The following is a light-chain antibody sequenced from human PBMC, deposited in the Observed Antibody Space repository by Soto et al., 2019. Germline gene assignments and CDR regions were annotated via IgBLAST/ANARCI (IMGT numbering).Light chain of an antibody. CDR2: GAS. CDR3: QQYGSNPKT. CDR1: QSIRSSY. Sequence: EIVLTQSPGTLSLSPGERVTLSCRASQSIRSSYLAWYQQKPGQAPRLLIYGASSRDTGIPDRFSGSGSGTDFTLTISRLEPEDFAVYYCQQYGSNPKTFGGGTKVEIK. V-gene: IGKV3-20*01. J-gene: IGKJ4*01.